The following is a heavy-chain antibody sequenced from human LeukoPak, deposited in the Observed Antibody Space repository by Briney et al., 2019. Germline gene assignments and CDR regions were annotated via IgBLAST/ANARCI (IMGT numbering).Heavy chain of an antibody. CDR1: GFTFSSYA. V-gene: IGHV3-23*01. J-gene: IGHJ4*02. Sequence: PGGSLRLSCAASGFTFSSYAMSWVRQAPGKGLEWVSDINGSGGSTYYADSVKGRFTISRDNSRNTVYLQMTSLRAEDTAVYYCASRGHVGSGTYSPYDYWGQGTLVTVSS. CDR2: INGSGGST. CDR3: ASRGHVGSGTYSPYDY. D-gene: IGHD3-10*01.